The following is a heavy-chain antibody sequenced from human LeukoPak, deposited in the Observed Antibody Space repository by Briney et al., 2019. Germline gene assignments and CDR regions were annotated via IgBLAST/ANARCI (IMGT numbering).Heavy chain of an antibody. CDR2: ISSSSSYI. J-gene: IGHJ6*02. CDR1: GFTFSSYS. CDR3: ARSIYAYYGMDV. Sequence: GGSLRLSCAASGFTFSSYSMNWVRQARGKGLEWVSSISSSSSYIYYADSVKGRFTISRDNAKNSLYLQMNSLRAEDTAVYYCARSIYAYYGMDVWGQGTTVTVSS. V-gene: IGHV3-21*01. D-gene: IGHD5/OR15-5a*01.